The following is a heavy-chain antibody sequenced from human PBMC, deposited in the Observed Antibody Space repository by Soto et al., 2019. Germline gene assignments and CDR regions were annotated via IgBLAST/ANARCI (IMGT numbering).Heavy chain of an antibody. CDR2: IYYSGRT. D-gene: IGHD6-13*01. Sequence: QVQLQESGPGLVKPSETLSLTCTVSSGSISTYYWSWIRQPPGKGLEWIGYIYYSGRTNYNPSLKSRVTISLATSRNQFSLKLSSVTAADTAVYYCARYAGSSWFDYWGQGTLVTVSS. CDR1: SGSISTYY. V-gene: IGHV4-59*01. J-gene: IGHJ4*02. CDR3: ARYAGSSWFDY.